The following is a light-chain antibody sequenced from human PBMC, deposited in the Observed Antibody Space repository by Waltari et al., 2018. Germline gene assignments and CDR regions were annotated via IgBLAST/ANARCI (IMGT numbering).Light chain of an antibody. Sequence: AIQLTQSPSSLSASIGDRVTFSCRASQGIRSGLAWYQQKPGQPPKLLIYDASTLDSGVPSRFSGSGSGTDFTLTISSLQPDDFATYYCQQYYSHSGVNFGPGTTVDIK. CDR3: QQYYSHSGVN. CDR1: QGIRSG. J-gene: IGKJ3*01. CDR2: DAS. V-gene: IGKV1-13*02.